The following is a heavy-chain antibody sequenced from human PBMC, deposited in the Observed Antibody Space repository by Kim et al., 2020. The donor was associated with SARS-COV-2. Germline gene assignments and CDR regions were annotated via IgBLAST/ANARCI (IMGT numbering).Heavy chain of an antibody. V-gene: IGHV4-59*01. CDR1: GASISSYY. Sequence: SETLSLTCTVSGASISSYYWTWIRQPPGKGLEWIGYIYYSGSTNYNPSLKSRVTISVDTSKNQFSLKLKSVTAADTAVYYCARGVTVTTSTPYYYGMDV. D-gene: IGHD4-17*01. CDR3: ARGVTVTTSTPYYYGMDV. CDR2: IYYSGST. J-gene: IGHJ6*01.